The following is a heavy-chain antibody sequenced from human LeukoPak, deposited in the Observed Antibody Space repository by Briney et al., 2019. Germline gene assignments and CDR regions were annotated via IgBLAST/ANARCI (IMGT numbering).Heavy chain of an antibody. J-gene: IGHJ3*02. D-gene: IGHD2-2*01. Sequence: QAGGSLRLSCAASGFTFDDYAMHWVRQAPGKGLEWVSGISWNSGSIGYADSVKGRFTISRDNAKNSLYLRMNSLRAEDTALYYCAKGMLGYCSSTSCHDAFDIWGQGTMVTVSS. CDR3: AKGMLGYCSSTSCHDAFDI. V-gene: IGHV3-9*01. CDR2: ISWNSGSI. CDR1: GFTFDDYA.